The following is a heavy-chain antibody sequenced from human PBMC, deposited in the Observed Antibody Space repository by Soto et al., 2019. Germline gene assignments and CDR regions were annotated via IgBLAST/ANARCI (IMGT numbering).Heavy chain of an antibody. CDR3: AKEIGAAAGFGIDY. CDR2: ISGSGGST. J-gene: IGHJ4*02. CDR1: GFTFSSYA. D-gene: IGHD6-13*01. Sequence: EVQLLESGGNLVPPGGSLRLSCAASGFTFSSYAMSWVRQAPGKGLEWVSTISGSGGSTYYADSVKGRFTISRDNSKNTLYLQMNSLRAEDTALYYCAKEIGAAAGFGIDYCGKGPLVTVSS. V-gene: IGHV3-23*01.